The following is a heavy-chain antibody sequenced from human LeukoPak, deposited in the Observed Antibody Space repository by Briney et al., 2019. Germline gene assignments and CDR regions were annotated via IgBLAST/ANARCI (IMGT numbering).Heavy chain of an antibody. CDR3: ARLGVYFDWLKDY. D-gene: IGHD3-9*01. CDR2: INPNSGGT. J-gene: IGHJ4*02. V-gene: IGHV1-2*04. Sequence: ASVKVSCKASGYTFTGYYMHWVRQAPGQGLEWMGWINPNSGGTNYAQKFQGWVTMTRDTSISTAYMELSRLRSDDTAVYYCARLGVYFDWLKDYWGQGTLVTVSS. CDR1: GYTFTGYY.